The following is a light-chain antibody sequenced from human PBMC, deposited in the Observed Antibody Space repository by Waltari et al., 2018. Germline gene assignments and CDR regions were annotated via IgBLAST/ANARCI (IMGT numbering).Light chain of an antibody. CDR3: LQRSNWPYT. Sequence: EIVLTQATATLSLSPGERANLTFRASQSVSSYLAWYQQKPGTAPRLLIYVASNRATGIPARFSGSGSGTDFTLTISSLEPEDFAVYYCLQRSNWPYTFGQGTKLEIK. CDR2: VAS. V-gene: IGKV3-11*01. J-gene: IGKJ2*01. CDR1: QSVSSY.